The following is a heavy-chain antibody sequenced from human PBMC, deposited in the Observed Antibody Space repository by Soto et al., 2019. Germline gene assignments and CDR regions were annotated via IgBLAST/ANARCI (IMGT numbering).Heavy chain of an antibody. Sequence: QVQLVESGGGVVQPGKSLRLSCAASGFTFSTYGMHWVRQAPGKGLEWVAVIWYDGSNKYQGDSLKGRFTISRDNSKNTLDLQINNLRAEDTAVYYCGRDGALGDRAVVDSWGQGTLVTVSS. V-gene: IGHV3-33*01. CDR1: GFTFSTYG. CDR3: GRDGALGDRAVVDS. CDR2: IWYDGSNK. J-gene: IGHJ4*02. D-gene: IGHD5-18*01.